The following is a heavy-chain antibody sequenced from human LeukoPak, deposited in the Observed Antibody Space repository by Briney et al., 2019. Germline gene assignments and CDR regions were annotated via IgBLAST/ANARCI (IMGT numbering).Heavy chain of an antibody. CDR3: ARSSRDGYNLIDYMDV. CDR1: GFTLSSYE. Sequence: GGSLRLSCTVSGFTLSSYEMSWIRQAPGKGLEWVSSIDYSGGSTYYADSVKGRFTISRDNAKNSLYLQMNSLRAEDTAVYYCARSSRDGYNLIDYMDVWGKGTTVTVSS. CDR2: IDYSGGST. V-gene: IGHV3-23*01. D-gene: IGHD5-24*01. J-gene: IGHJ6*03.